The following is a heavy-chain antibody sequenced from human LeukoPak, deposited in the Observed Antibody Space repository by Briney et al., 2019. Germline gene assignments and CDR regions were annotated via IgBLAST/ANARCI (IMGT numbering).Heavy chain of an antibody. CDR3: IRLPD. V-gene: IGHV3-73*01. J-gene: IGHJ1*01. CDR1: GFTFSGST. CDR2: IRSKANSYAT. Sequence: GGSLRLSCAASGFTFSGSTMNWVRQASGKGLEWVGRIRSKANSYATSYAASVKGRFIISRDDSKNTAYLHMNSLRTEDTAGYYCIRLPDWGQGTLVTVSS.